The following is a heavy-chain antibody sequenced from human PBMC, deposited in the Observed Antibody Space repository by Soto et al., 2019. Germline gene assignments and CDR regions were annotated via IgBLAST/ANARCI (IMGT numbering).Heavy chain of an antibody. V-gene: IGHV4-59*08. J-gene: IGHJ6*02. CDR3: ARGKRGYSYGYIYYGMDV. D-gene: IGHD5-18*01. Sequence: PSETLSLTCTVSGGSISSYYWSWIRQPPGKGLEWIGYIHYSGSTDYIPALKSRVTISVDTSKNQFSLKLSSVTAADTAVHYCARGKRGYSYGYIYYGMDVWGQGTTVTVSS. CDR1: GGSISSYY. CDR2: IHYSGST.